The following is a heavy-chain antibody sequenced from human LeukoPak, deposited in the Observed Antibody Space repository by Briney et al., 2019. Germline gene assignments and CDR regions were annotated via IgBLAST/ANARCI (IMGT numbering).Heavy chain of an antibody. D-gene: IGHD3-10*01. Sequence: GGSLRLSCAASGFAFSNAWMNWVRQAPGQGLEWVVRIKSKTDGGTTDYAAHVKGRFTISRDDSKNTLYLQMNSLKTEDTAVYYCTTDRPFSMVRGVIDWFDPWGQGTLVTVSS. V-gene: IGHV3-15*01. CDR2: IKSKTDGGTT. J-gene: IGHJ5*02. CDR1: GFAFSNAW. CDR3: TTDRPFSMVRGVIDWFDP.